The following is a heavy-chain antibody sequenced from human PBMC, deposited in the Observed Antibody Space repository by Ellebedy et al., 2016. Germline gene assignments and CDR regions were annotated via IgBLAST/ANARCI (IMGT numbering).Heavy chain of an antibody. CDR1: GFTFSSYS. Sequence: GESLKISCAASGFTFSSYSMNWVRQASGKGLEWVGRIRSKANSYATAYAASVKGRFTISRDDSKNTAYLQMNSLKTEDTALYYCSTQHGRLQPGEWWGQGTLVTVSS. CDR3: STQHGRLQPGEW. CDR2: IRSKANSYAT. J-gene: IGHJ4*02. D-gene: IGHD3-16*01. V-gene: IGHV3-73*01.